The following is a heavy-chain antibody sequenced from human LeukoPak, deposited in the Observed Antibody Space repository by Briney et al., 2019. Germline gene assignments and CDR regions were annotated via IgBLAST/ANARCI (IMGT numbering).Heavy chain of an antibody. V-gene: IGHV3-15*01. D-gene: IGHD3-16*02. CDR3: TTSPGSYRPKSDY. CDR2: IKSKTDGGTT. Sequence: GGSLRLSCAASGFTFSNAWMSWVRQAPGKGLEWVGRIKSKTDGGTTDYAAPVKGRFTISRDDSKNTLYLQMNSLKTEDTAVYYCTTSPGSYRPKSDYWGQGTLVTVSS. CDR1: GFTFSNAW. J-gene: IGHJ4*02.